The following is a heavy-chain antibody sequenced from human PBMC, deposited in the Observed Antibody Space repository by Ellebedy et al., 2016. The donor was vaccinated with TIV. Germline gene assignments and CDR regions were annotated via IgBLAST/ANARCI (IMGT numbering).Heavy chain of an antibody. D-gene: IGHD5-12*01. V-gene: IGHV1-8*02. CDR2: ISPYDGNT. Sequence: ASVKVSCXASGYTFTSYGFTWVRQAPGQGLEGMGWISPYDGNTGYAQKFQGRVTMTRNTSISTAYMELSSLRSEDTAVYYCAISLRKSGWLRLLPPTYYYYGMDVWGQGTTVTVSS. CDR1: GYTFTSYG. CDR3: AISLRKSGWLRLLPPTYYYYGMDV. J-gene: IGHJ6*02.